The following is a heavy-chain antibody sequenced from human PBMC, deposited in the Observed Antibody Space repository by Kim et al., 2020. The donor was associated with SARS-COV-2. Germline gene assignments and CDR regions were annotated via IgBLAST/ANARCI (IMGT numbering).Heavy chain of an antibody. Sequence: VKGRFTISRDNSKNTLYLQMNSLRAEDTAVYYCAKDRAGGYYGSGSYYSGWGQGTLVTVSS. D-gene: IGHD3-10*01. CDR3: AKDRAGGYYGSGSYYSG. V-gene: IGHV3-23*01. J-gene: IGHJ4*02.